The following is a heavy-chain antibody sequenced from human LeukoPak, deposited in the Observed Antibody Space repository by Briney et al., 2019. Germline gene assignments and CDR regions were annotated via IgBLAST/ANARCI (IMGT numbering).Heavy chain of an antibody. D-gene: IGHD2-8*01. Sequence: SETLSLTCTVSGGSISNYYWSWIRQPPGKGLKWIGYIYYTGNTNYNPSLKSRVTTSVDTSKNQFSLKLSSVTAADTAVYYCARGTDRMGYFFDYWGQGTLVTVSS. CDR1: GGSISNYY. J-gene: IGHJ4*02. CDR3: ARGTDRMGYFFDY. V-gene: IGHV4-59*01. CDR2: IYYTGNT.